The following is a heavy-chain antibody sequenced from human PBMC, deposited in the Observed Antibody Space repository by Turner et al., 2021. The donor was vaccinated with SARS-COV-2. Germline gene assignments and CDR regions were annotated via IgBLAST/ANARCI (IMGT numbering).Heavy chain of an antibody. CDR3: ARGLSGYSYGYDY. D-gene: IGHD5-18*01. Sequence: EVQLVESGGGLVQTGGSLRHSLPASGFTLSPYWMPWVRQAPGKGLVWVSRIKSDGSTTNYADSVKGRFTISRDNSKNTVYLQMNSLRAEDTAVYYCARGLSGYSYGYDYWGQGTLVTVSS. V-gene: IGHV3-74*01. CDR2: IKSDGSTT. CDR1: GFTLSPYW. J-gene: IGHJ4*02.